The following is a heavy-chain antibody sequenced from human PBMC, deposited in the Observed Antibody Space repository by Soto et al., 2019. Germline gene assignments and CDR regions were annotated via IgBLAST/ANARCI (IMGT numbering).Heavy chain of an antibody. D-gene: IGHD2-2*01. CDR3: ASDHCISTSCYERGENFDY. CDR2: IYYSGST. Sequence: SETPSLTCTVSGGSICSGGYYWSWIRQHPGKGLEWIGYIYYSGSTYYNPSLKSRVTISVDTSKNQFSLKLSSVTAADTAVYYCASDHCISTSCYERGENFDYWGQGTLVTVSS. CDR1: GGSICSGGYY. J-gene: IGHJ4*02. V-gene: IGHV4-31*03.